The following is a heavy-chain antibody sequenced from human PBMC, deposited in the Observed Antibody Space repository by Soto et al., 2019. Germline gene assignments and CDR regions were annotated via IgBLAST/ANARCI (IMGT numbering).Heavy chain of an antibody. CDR2: IKQDGNEK. CDR3: ARVASLAAFY. D-gene: IGHD6-6*01. V-gene: IGHV3-7*05. CDR1: GFTFSSYW. J-gene: IGHJ4*02. Sequence: EVQLVESGGGLVQPGGSLRLSCADSGFTFSSYWMSWVSQAPGKGLEWVANIKQDGNEKYYVDSVKGRFTISRDNAKNSLYLQMNSLRAEDTAVYYCARVASLAAFYWGQGTLVTVSS.